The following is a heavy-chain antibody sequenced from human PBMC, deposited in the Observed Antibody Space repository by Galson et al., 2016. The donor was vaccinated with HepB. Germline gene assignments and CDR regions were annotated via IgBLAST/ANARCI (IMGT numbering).Heavy chain of an antibody. CDR2: IWYDGSNK. CDR1: GFTFSSYG. D-gene: IGHD3-3*01. V-gene: IGHV3-33*01. J-gene: IGHJ6*03. CDR3: ARENYDFWSAYSPLQHYYHCLDV. Sequence: SLRLSCAASGFTFSSYGMHWVRQAPGKGLEWVAVIWYDGSNKYYADSVKGRFTISSENSKNTRYMQMNSLSAEDTAVYYCARENYDFWSAYSPLQHYYHCLDVWGQGTTVTVSS.